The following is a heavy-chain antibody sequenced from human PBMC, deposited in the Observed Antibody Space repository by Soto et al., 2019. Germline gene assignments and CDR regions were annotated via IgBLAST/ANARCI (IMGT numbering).Heavy chain of an antibody. J-gene: IGHJ4*02. CDR3: SYSSSSGGDY. CDR2: ISSSSSYT. Sequence: PGGALRLSCAASGFTFSDYYMSWIRQAPGKGLEWVSYISSSSSYTNYADSVKGRFTISRDNAKNTLYLQMNSLRAEDTAVYYCSYSSSSGGDYWGQGTLVTVSS. CDR1: GFTFSDYY. D-gene: IGHD6-6*01. V-gene: IGHV3-11*06.